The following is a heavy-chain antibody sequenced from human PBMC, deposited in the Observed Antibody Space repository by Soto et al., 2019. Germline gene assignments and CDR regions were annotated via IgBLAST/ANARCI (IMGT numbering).Heavy chain of an antibody. CDR3: ARGFGTWIQLWLHPYYFDY. CDR1: GGSISSGGYY. V-gene: IGHV4-31*03. Sequence: SETLSLTCTVSGGSISSGGYYWSWIRQHPGKGLEWIGYIYYSGSTYYNPSLKSRVTIPVDTSKNQFSLKLSSVTAADTAVYYCARGFGTWIQLWLHPYYFDYWGQGTLVTVSS. J-gene: IGHJ4*02. CDR2: IYYSGST. D-gene: IGHD5-18*01.